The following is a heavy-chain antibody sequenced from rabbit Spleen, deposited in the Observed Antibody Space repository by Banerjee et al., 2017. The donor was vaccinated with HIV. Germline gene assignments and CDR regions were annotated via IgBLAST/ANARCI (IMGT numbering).Heavy chain of an antibody. V-gene: IGHV1S40*01. CDR2: MYTGNGKN. Sequence: QSLEESGGDLVQPEGSLTLICTASGFSFSTSYDMCWVRQAPGKGLEWIGCMYTGNGKNYYASWAKGRFTISKTSSTAVTLQMTSLTAADTATYFCARDAGTYDYIDVYFNLWGPGTLVTVS. J-gene: IGHJ4*01. CDR3: ARDAGTYDYIDVYFNL. D-gene: IGHD4-2*01. CDR1: GFSFSTSYD.